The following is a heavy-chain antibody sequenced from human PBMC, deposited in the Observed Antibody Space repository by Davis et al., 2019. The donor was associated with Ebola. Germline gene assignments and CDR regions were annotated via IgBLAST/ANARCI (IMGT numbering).Heavy chain of an antibody. Sequence: PGGSLRLSCAASGFTFDDYGMSWVRQAPGKGLEWVSGINWNGGSTGYADSVKGRFTISRDNAKNSLYLQMNSLRAEDTALYHCARDLSLRNYYDSSGYPSDYGMDVWGQGTTVTVSS. V-gene: IGHV3-20*01. CDR2: INWNGGST. CDR1: GFTFDDYG. D-gene: IGHD3-22*01. J-gene: IGHJ6*02. CDR3: ARDLSLRNYYDSSGYPSDYGMDV.